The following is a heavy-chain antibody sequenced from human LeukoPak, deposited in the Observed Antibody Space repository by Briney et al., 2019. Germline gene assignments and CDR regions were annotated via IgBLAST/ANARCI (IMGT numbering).Heavy chain of an antibody. CDR2: IYYRGNT. Sequence: SETLSLTCTASGGSISSTSYYWGWIRQPLGKGLEWIGSIYYRGNTYYNPSFKSRVTMSVDTSKNQFSLKLSSVTSADTAVYYCARRAYNYGMYYFDYWGQGTLVTVSS. CDR3: ARRAYNYGMYYFDY. CDR1: GGSISSTSYY. D-gene: IGHD5-18*01. J-gene: IGHJ4*02. V-gene: IGHV4-39*01.